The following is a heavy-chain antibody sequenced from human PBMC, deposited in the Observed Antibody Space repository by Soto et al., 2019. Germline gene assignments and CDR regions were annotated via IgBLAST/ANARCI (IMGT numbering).Heavy chain of an antibody. CDR1: GGTFSSYA. CDR3: AREHYLAHHTDIDD. Sequence: SVKVSCKASGGTFSSYAISWVRQAPGQGLEWMGGIIPIFGTANYAQKFQGRVTITADESTSTAYMELSSLRSEDTAVYYCAREHYLAHHTDIDDWGQGTLVTVSS. D-gene: IGHD3-10*01. V-gene: IGHV1-69*13. CDR2: IIPIFGTA. J-gene: IGHJ4*01.